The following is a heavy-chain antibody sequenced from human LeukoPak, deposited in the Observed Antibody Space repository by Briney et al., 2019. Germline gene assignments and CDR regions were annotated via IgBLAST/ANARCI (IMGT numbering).Heavy chain of an antibody. CDR2: ISSSSSYI. J-gene: IGHJ4*02. Sequence: GRSLRLSCAASGFTFSTYPMHWVRQAPGKGLEWVSSISSSSSYIYYADSVKGRFTISRDNAKNSLYLQMNSLRAEDTAVYYCARVSSGWPVDYWGQGTLVTVSS. CDR3: ARVSSGWPVDY. CDR1: GFTFSTYP. V-gene: IGHV3-21*01. D-gene: IGHD6-19*01.